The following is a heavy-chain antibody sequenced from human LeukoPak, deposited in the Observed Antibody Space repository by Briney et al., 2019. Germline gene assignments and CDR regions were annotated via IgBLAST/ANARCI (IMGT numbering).Heavy chain of an antibody. D-gene: IGHD4-17*01. CDR3: AKPLLDYGDYDY. CDR1: GFTFSSYA. J-gene: IGHJ4*02. CDR2: ISGSGGST. V-gene: IGHV3-23*01. Sequence: GAPLRLSCAASGFTFSSYAMSWVRQAPGKGLEWVSAISGSGGSTYYADSVKGRFTISRDNSKNTLYLQMNSLRAEDTAVYYCAKPLLDYGDYDYWGQGTLVTVSS.